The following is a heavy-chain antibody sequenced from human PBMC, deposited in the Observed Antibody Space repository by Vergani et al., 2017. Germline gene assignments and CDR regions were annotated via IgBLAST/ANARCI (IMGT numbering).Heavy chain of an antibody. Sequence: QVQLVQSGAEVKKPGSSVKVSCKASGGTFSNFAINWVRQAPGQGLEWMGGIIPMFGTTNYAQKLQGRVTITADESTSTAYMELSSLRSEDTAVYYCARSSMAPQGALDIWGQGTMVTVSS. D-gene: IGHD6-6*01. V-gene: IGHV1-69*01. J-gene: IGHJ3*02. CDR2: IIPMFGTT. CDR3: ARSSMAPQGALDI. CDR1: GGTFSNFA.